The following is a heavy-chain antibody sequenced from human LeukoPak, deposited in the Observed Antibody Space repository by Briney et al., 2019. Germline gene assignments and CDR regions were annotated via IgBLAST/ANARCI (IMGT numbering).Heavy chain of an antibody. CDR3: ARNSGGRRYYFTE. CDR1: GFTFSSYA. D-gene: IGHD3-10*01. J-gene: IGHJ4*02. V-gene: IGHV3-23*01. CDR2: ISGSGGST. Sequence: GGSLRLSCAASGFTFSSYAMSWVRQAPGKGLEWVSAISGSGGSTYYADSVKGRFTISRDNSQNTLYLQMNSLRAEDTAVYYCARNSGGRRYYFTEWGQGTLVTVSS.